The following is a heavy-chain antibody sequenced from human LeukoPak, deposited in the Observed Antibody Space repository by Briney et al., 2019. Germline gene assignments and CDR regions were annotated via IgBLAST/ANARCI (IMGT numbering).Heavy chain of an antibody. V-gene: IGHV3-30*01. Sequence: GGSLRLSCTASGFSFGTYAMHWVRQAPGKGFEWVAVISSDASITIYPDSMRGRFTISRDNSRNILYLDMNNLRGEDTALYFCARDPIGGRPDYLDYWGQGTLVTVSS. D-gene: IGHD3-10*01. CDR1: GFSFGTYA. CDR3: ARDPIGGRPDYLDY. CDR2: ISSDASIT. J-gene: IGHJ4*02.